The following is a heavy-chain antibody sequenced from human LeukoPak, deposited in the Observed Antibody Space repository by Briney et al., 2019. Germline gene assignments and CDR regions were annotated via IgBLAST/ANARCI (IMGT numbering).Heavy chain of an antibody. CDR2: IHEHGATK. D-gene: IGHD2-21*02. V-gene: IGHV3-7*03. CDR3: AKDPPAVYCGGDCYFDY. J-gene: IGHJ4*02. CDR1: GFTFSDHW. Sequence: GGSLRLSCAASGFTFSDHWMACVRQAPGKGLEWVANIHEHGATKNYVDSVKGRFTISRDNSKNTLYLQMNSLRAEDTAVYYCAKDPPAVYCGGDCYFDYWGQGTLVTVSS.